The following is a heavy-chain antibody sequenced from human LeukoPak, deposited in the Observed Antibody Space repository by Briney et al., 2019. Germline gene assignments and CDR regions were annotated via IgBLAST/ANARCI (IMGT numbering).Heavy chain of an antibody. J-gene: IGHJ4*02. CDR1: GVTFSSYT. CDR2: ISSSSNYI. Sequence: GGSLRLSCAASGVTFSSYTMNWVRQAPGKGLEWASSISSSSNYIYYADSVKGRFTISRDNAKNSLYLQMNSLRAEDTAVYYCARDAPLPDFWGQGTLVTVSS. V-gene: IGHV3-21*01. D-gene: IGHD1-26*01. CDR3: ARDAPLPDF.